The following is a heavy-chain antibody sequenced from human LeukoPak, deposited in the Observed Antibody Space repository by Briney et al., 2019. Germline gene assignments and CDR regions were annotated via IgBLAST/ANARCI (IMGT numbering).Heavy chain of an antibody. CDR1: DYSISSGYY. J-gene: IGHJ4*02. Sequence: SETLSLTCTVSDYSISSGYYWGWIRQPPGKGLEWIGSIYHSGNTYYNPSLKSRVTISVDTSKNQFSLKLSSVTAADTAVYYCARDNSGGYPFDYWGRGTLVTVSS. CDR3: ARDNSGGYPFDY. CDR2: IYHSGNT. D-gene: IGHD1-26*01. V-gene: IGHV4-38-2*02.